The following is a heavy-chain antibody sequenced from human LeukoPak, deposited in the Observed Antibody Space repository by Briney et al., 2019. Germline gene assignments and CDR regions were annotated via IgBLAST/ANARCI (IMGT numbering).Heavy chain of an antibody. CDR1: GFSFSAYA. V-gene: IGHV3-48*01. Sequence: GGSLRLSCGASGFSFSAYAMDWVRQSPGRGLEWISYISPSGSVTYYADSLKGRFTISRDNGKNSLYLQADSLTVEDTAIYFRARDRDDFGFFDLWGQGTPVTVSS. CDR2: ISPSGSVT. CDR3: ARDRDDFGFFDL. D-gene: IGHD4-17*01. J-gene: IGHJ4*02.